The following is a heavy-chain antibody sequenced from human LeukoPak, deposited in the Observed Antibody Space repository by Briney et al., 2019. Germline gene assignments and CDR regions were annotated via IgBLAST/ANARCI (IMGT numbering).Heavy chain of an antibody. CDR1: GGSTSSYY. CDR2: IYYSGST. Sequence: PETLSLTCTVSGGSTSSYYWSWIRQPPGKGLEWIGYIYYSGSTNYNPSLKSRVTISVDTSKNQFSLKLSSVTAADTAVYYCARELGTYFDYWGQGTLVTVSS. CDR3: ARELGTYFDY. J-gene: IGHJ4*02. V-gene: IGHV4-59*01. D-gene: IGHD3/OR15-3a*01.